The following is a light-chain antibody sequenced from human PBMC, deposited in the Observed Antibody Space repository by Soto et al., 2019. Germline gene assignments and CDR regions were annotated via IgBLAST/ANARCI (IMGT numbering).Light chain of an antibody. Sequence: QSVLTQPASVSGSPGQSITISCTVTSSDINNYKYVSWYQQHPGKAPKLMIYEVSNRPSGVSNRFSGSKSGNTASLTISGLQAEDEADYYCCSYAGSYTRVFGTGTKVT. CDR3: CSYAGSYTRV. CDR1: SSDINNYKY. J-gene: IGLJ1*01. V-gene: IGLV2-14*01. CDR2: EVS.